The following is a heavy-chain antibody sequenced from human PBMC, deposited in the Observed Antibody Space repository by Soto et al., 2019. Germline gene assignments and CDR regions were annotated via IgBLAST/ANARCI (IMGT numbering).Heavy chain of an antibody. V-gene: IGHV4-4*07. CDR3: AREGSDYYDSSGLAY. Sequence: LSLTCTVSGGSISSYYWSWIRQPAGKGLEWIGRIYTSGSTNYNPSLKSRVTMSVDTSKNQFSLKLSSVTAADTAVYYCAREGSDYYDSSGLAYWGQGTLVTVSS. CDR2: IYTSGST. J-gene: IGHJ4*02. CDR1: GGSISSYY. D-gene: IGHD3-22*01.